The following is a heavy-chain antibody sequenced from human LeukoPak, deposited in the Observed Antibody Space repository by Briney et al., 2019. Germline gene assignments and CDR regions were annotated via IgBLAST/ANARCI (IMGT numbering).Heavy chain of an antibody. J-gene: IGHJ4*02. CDR2: ITYDGHYK. D-gene: IGHD3-10*01. V-gene: IGHV3-30*03. CDR1: GFTFSTYG. Sequence: GTSLRLSCAASGFTFSTYGMHWVRQAPGKGLEWVALITYDGHYKYYSDSVKGRFTISSDTSKNTLSLQMNSLRAEDTAVYYCARDLSPVVRASPMGYWGQGTLVTVSS. CDR3: ARDLSPVVRASPMGY.